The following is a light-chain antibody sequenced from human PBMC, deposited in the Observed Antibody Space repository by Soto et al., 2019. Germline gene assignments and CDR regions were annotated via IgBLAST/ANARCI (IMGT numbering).Light chain of an antibody. CDR1: SSDVGGYSF. CDR3: CSYAGMYSVI. Sequence: QSALTQPPSVSGSPGQSVTISCSGTSSDVGGYSFVSWYQQHPGNTPKLIIYDVRNRPSGVPDRFSGSKSGNTASLTISGLQGEDEAHYYCCSYAGMYSVIFGGGTKLTVL. J-gene: IGLJ2*01. CDR2: DVR. V-gene: IGLV2-11*01.